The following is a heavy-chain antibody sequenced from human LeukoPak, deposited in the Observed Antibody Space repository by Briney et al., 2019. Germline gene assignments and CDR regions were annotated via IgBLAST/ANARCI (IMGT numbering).Heavy chain of an antibody. D-gene: IGHD3-16*02. J-gene: IGHJ3*02. CDR1: GGTFSSYA. V-gene: IGHV1-69*13. Sequence: SVKVSCKASGGTFSSYAISWVRQAPGQGLEWMGGIIPIFGTANYAQKFQGRVTITADESTSTAYMELSSLRSEDTAVYYCATCYDYVWGSYRSSPCAFDTWGQGTMVTVSS. CDR2: IIPIFGTA. CDR3: ATCYDYVWGSYRSSPCAFDT.